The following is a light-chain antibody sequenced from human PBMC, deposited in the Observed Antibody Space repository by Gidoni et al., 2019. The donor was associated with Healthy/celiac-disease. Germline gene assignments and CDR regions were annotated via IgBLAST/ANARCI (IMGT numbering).Light chain of an antibody. Sequence: SYELTQPPSVSVSPGQTASITCSGDKLGDKYACWYQQKPGQSPVLVIYQDSKRPSWIPGRFSGSNSGNPATLTISGTQARDEADYYCQAWDSSTHVFGTGTNVTVL. CDR1: KLGDKY. V-gene: IGLV3-1*01. J-gene: IGLJ1*01. CDR3: QAWDSSTHV. CDR2: QDS.